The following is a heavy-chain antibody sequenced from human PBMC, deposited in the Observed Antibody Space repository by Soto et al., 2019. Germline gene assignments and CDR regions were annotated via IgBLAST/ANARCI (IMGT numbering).Heavy chain of an antibody. J-gene: IGHJ4*01. CDR3: TTDSYSTMIIARFDY. V-gene: IGHV3-15*01. CDR1: GFTFSSYG. D-gene: IGHD3-22*01. Sequence: GGSLRLSCAASGFTFSSYGMHWVRQAPGKGLEWVALIWYDGGTTDYAAPVKGRFAISRDDSKNILYLQMNSLKIEDTAVYYCTTDSYSTMIIARFDYWGHGTLVTVSS. CDR2: IWYDGGTT.